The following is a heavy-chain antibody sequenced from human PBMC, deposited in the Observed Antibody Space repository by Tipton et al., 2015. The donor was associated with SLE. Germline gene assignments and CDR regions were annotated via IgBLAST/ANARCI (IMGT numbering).Heavy chain of an antibody. CDR1: GGSISSCSCY. J-gene: IGHJ3*02. V-gene: IGHV4-39*07. D-gene: IGHD4-23*01. Sequence: TLSLTCTVSGGSISSCSCYWGWIRQPPGKGLEWIGTFSYSGSTYYNPSLKSRVTISVNTSKNQFSLKLSSVTAADTAVYYCARERDYGGNWDIWGQGTMVTVSS. CDR2: FSYSGST. CDR3: ARERDYGGNWDI.